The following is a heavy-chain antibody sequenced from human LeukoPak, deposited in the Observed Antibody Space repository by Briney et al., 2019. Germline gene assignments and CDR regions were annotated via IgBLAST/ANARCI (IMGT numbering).Heavy chain of an antibody. CDR1: GYAFTGYY. D-gene: IGHD6-19*01. Sequence: ASVKVSCKASGYAFTGYYMHWVRQAPGQGLEWMGWINPNSGGTNYARKFQGRVTMTRDTSISTAYMELSSLRSDDTAVYYCARAQFSGGWYLGYFDFWGQGTLVTVSS. J-gene: IGHJ4*02. CDR2: INPNSGGT. CDR3: ARAQFSGGWYLGYFDF. V-gene: IGHV1-2*02.